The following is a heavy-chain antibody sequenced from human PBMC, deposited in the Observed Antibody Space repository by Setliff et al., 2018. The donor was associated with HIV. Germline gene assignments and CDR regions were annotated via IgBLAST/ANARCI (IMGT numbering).Heavy chain of an antibody. V-gene: IGHV3-23*01. Sequence: HPGGSLRLSCAASGFTFSSYAMSWVRQAPGKRLEWVSTISNSGDSTFHVDSVKGRFTISRDNSADTVYLQMTGLRVEDTAVYFCAKGPPGFSHFLDYWGQGAVVTVSS. CDR2: ISNSGDST. J-gene: IGHJ4*02. CDR3: AKGPPGFSHFLDY. CDR1: GFTFSSYA.